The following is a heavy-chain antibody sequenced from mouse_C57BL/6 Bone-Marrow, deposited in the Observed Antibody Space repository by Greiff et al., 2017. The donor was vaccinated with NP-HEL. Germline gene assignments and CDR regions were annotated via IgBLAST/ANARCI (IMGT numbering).Heavy chain of an antibody. D-gene: IGHD2-4*01. J-gene: IGHJ2*01. CDR3: AGTMITTRGDFDC. V-gene: IGHV1-64*01. CDR2: IHPNSGST. CDR1: GYTFTSYW. Sequence: QVQLQQPGAELVKPGASVKLSCKASGYTFTSYWMHWVKQRPGQGLEWIGMIHPNSGSTNYNEKFKSKATLTVDKSSSTAYMQLSSLTSEDSAVYYCAGTMITTRGDFDCWGQGTTLTVSS.